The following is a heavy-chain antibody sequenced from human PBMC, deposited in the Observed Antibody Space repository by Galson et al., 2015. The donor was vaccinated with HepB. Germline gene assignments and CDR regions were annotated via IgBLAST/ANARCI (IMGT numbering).Heavy chain of an antibody. CDR1: GFSLSTTGVG. J-gene: IGHJ5*02. D-gene: IGHD5-12*01. V-gene: IGHV2-5*02. Sequence: PALVKPTQTLTLTCTFSGFSLSTTGVGVGWIRQPPGKALEWLALIYWDDDRRYRPSLETRLTITKDTSKNQVVLTMTNMDPVDTATYFCAHRQYSYYDFQGGWFDHWGQGALVTVSS. CDR2: IYWDDDR. CDR3: AHRQYSYYDFQGGWFDH.